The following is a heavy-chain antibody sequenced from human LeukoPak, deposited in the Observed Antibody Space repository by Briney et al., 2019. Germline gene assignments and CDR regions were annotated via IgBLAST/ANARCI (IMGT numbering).Heavy chain of an antibody. CDR2: IYSGGST. Sequence: PGGSLSLSCPASGFTVSSNYMSCVRQAPGEGLGWVSVIYSGGSTYFQDSVKGRLPISRDNYKNTLYLQMNSLRAEDTAVYYCARAKWGSDFDYWGQGALVTVSS. CDR1: GFTVSSNY. D-gene: IGHD1-26*01. CDR3: ARAKWGSDFDY. J-gene: IGHJ4*02. V-gene: IGHV3-66*02.